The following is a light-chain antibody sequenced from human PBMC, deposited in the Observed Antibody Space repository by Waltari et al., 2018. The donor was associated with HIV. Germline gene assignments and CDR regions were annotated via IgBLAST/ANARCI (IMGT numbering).Light chain of an antibody. Sequence: QSALTQPPSASGSPGQSVTISCTGTSSDVGGYNYVSWYQQHPGKAPKLMIYEVSKRPSGVPDRFSGSKSGNTASLTVSGLQPEDEADYYCSSYAGSNNFVFGTGTKVIVL. V-gene: IGLV2-8*01. CDR3: SSYAGSNNFV. CDR1: SSDVGGYNY. J-gene: IGLJ1*01. CDR2: EVS.